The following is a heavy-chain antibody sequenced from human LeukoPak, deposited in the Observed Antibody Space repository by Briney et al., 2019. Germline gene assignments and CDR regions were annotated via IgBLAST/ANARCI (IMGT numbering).Heavy chain of an antibody. CDR3: ATEMGGAGYDYGDCLDY. D-gene: IGHD4-17*01. CDR1: GFTFSSYS. CDR2: ISSSSSYI. Sequence: GGSLRLSCAASGFTFSSYSMNWVRQAPGKGLEWVSSISSSSSYIYYADSVKGRFTISRDNAKNSLYLQMNSLRAEDTAVYYCATEMGGAGYDYGDCLDYWGQGTLVTVSS. J-gene: IGHJ4*02. V-gene: IGHV3-21*04.